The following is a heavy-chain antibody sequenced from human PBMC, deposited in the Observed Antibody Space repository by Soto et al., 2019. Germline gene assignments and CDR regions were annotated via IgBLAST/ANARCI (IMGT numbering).Heavy chain of an antibody. D-gene: IGHD5-12*01. Sequence: GGSLRLSCAASGFIYSSYAMHWVRQAPGKGLECVALIWYDGSNKYYADSVKGRFTISRDNSKNTLYLQMDSLRAEDTAIYYCARDRETYPVASSQDSWGQGTLVTVSS. CDR2: IWYDGSNK. V-gene: IGHV3-33*01. CDR3: ARDRETYPVASSQDS. J-gene: IGHJ4*02. CDR1: GFIYSSYA.